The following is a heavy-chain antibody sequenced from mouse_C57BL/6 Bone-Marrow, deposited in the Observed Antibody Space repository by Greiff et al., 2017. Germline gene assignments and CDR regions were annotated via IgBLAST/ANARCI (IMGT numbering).Heavy chain of an antibody. D-gene: IGHD2-5*01. V-gene: IGHV1-82*01. Sequence: VQLQQSGPELVKPGASVKISCKASGYAFSSSWMNWVKQRPGKGLEWIGRIYPGDGDTNYNGKFKGKATLTADKSSSTAYMQLSSLTSEDSAVYFCARGRAYYSNPFDYWGQGTTLTVSS. J-gene: IGHJ2*01. CDR3: ARGRAYYSNPFDY. CDR2: IYPGDGDT. CDR1: GYAFSSSW.